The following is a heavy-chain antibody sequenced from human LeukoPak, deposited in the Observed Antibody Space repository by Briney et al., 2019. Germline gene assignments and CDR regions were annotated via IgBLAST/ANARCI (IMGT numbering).Heavy chain of an antibody. D-gene: IGHD6-19*01. CDR2: IKHDGSEK. Sequence: GGSLRLSCAASGFTFSSYWMSWVRQAPGKGLEWVANIKHDGSEKYYVDSVKGRFTISRDNAKNSLYLQMNSLRAEDTAVYYCARLSYSSGWYVPNDYWGQGTLVTVSS. J-gene: IGHJ4*02. CDR1: GFTFSSYW. V-gene: IGHV3-7*01. CDR3: ARLSYSSGWYVPNDY.